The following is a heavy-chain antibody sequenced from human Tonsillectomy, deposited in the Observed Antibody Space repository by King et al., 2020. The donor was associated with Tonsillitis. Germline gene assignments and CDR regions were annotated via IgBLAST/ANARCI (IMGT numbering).Heavy chain of an antibody. CDR2: IYYSGST. J-gene: IGHJ3*02. Sequence: QLQESGPGLVKPSQTLSLTCKVSGGPISSGGYYWSWIRQHPGKGLEWIGYIYYSGSTYTNPSLKSRVTISVDTSTNHFSLKLRSVTAAGTAVYYCARGLFSSTSADAFDIWGQGTLVAVSS. CDR1: GGPISSGGYY. V-gene: IGHV4-31*03. CDR3: ARGLFSSTSADAFDI. D-gene: IGHD2-2*01.